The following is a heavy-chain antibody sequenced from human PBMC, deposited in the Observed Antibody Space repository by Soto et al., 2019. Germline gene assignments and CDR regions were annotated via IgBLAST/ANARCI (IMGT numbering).Heavy chain of an antibody. Sequence: SVKVSCKASGGTFSSYAISWVRQAPGQGLEWMGRIIPIFGTANYAQKFQGRVTITADESTSTAYMELSSLRSEDTAVYYCAIVSLAGTRDSEYYYGMAVWGQGTTVTVSS. CDR3: AIVSLAGTRDSEYYYGMAV. V-gene: IGHV1-69*13. J-gene: IGHJ6*01. CDR2: IIPIFGTA. CDR1: GGTFSSYA. D-gene: IGHD6-19*01.